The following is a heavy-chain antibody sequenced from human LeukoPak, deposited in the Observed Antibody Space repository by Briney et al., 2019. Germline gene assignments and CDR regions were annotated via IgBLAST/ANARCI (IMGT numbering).Heavy chain of an antibody. CDR3: ARAPKKIAAAGMYYFDY. Sequence: ASVKVSCKASGYTFTSYDINWVRQATRQGLEWMGWMNPNSGNTGYAQKFQGRVTMTRNTSISTAYMELSSLRSEDTAVYYCARAPKKIAAAGMYYFDYWGQGTLVTVSS. J-gene: IGHJ4*02. CDR2: MNPNSGNT. V-gene: IGHV1-8*01. D-gene: IGHD6-13*01. CDR1: GYTFTSYD.